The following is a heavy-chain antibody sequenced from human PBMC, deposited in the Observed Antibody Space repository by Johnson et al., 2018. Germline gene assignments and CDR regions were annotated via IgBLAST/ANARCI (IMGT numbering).Heavy chain of an antibody. J-gene: IGHJ6*02. CDR3: AKDVGTPLNCGLDV. V-gene: IGHV3-9*01. CDR1: GFTFDDYA. D-gene: IGHD1-1*01. Sequence: VQLQESGGGLVQPGRSLRLSCAASGFTFDDYAMHWVRQAPGKGLEWVSGISGNSATIDFADSVKGRFTISRDNAKNSLYLQMNSLRAEDTALYYCAKDVGTPLNCGLDVWGQGTTVTVSS. CDR2: ISGNSATI.